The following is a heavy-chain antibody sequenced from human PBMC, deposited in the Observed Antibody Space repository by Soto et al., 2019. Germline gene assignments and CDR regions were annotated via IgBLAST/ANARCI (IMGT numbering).Heavy chain of an antibody. J-gene: IGHJ6*02. CDR2: ISAYNGNT. Sequence: GASVKVSCKASGYTFTRYGISWLRQAPGQGLEWMGWISAYNGNTNYAQKLQGRVTMTTDTSTSTAYMELRSLRSDETGVYYCARGGYCSSTSCLNLNYYYYYGMDVWGQGTTVTVSS. CDR1: GYTFTRYG. V-gene: IGHV1-18*01. CDR3: ARGGYCSSTSCLNLNYYYYYGMDV. D-gene: IGHD2-2*01.